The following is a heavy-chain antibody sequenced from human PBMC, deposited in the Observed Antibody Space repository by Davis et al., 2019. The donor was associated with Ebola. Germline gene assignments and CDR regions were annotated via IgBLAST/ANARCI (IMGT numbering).Heavy chain of an antibody. CDR3: AKGSVTIFGVAPDYYGMDV. J-gene: IGHJ6*04. V-gene: IGHV3-30*04. CDR2: ISYDGSNK. Sequence: GGSLRLSCAASGFTFSRSAMHWVRQAPGKGLEWVAVISYDGSNKYYADSVKGRFTISRDNSKNTLYLQMNSLRAEDTAVYYCAKGSVTIFGVAPDYYGMDVWGKGTTVTVSS. CDR1: GFTFSRSA. D-gene: IGHD3-3*01.